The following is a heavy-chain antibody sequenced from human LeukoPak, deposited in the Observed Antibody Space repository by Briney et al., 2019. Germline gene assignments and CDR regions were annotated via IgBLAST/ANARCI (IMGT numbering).Heavy chain of an antibody. V-gene: IGHV3-48*01. Sequence: GGSLRLSCAASGFTFSSHNMNWVRQAPGKGLEWVSYISSSSSTIYYADSVKGRFTISRDNSKNTLYLQMNSLRAEDTAVYYCAKDGAVLLWFGELPADYWGQGTLVTVSS. CDR3: AKDGAVLLWFGELPADY. CDR1: GFTFSSHN. CDR2: ISSSSSTI. J-gene: IGHJ4*02. D-gene: IGHD3-10*01.